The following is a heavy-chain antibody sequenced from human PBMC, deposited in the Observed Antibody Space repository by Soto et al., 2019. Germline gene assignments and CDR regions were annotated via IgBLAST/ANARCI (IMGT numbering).Heavy chain of an antibody. J-gene: IGHJ5*02. D-gene: IGHD1-7*01. Sequence: SETLSLTCTVSGGSISSSSDFWGRIRQPPGEGLEWIGTIYYDGSTYYNSSLKSRVTISVDTSKNQFSLKLSSVTAADTAVYYCARRPTGTTFHALPSWGQGTLVTVSS. CDR3: ARRPTGTTFHALPS. CDR1: GGSISSSSDF. V-gene: IGHV4-39*01. CDR2: IYYDGST.